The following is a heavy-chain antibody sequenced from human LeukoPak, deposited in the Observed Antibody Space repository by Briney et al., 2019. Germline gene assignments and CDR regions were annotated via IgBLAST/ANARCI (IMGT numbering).Heavy chain of an antibody. Sequence: GGSLRLSCAASGFTFSSYWMHWVRQAPGKGLVWVSRINSDGSSTSYADSVKGRFTISRDNAKNTLYLQMNSLRAEDTAVYYCARGPGDGYNYYYYYYMDVWGKGTTATVSS. V-gene: IGHV3-74*01. CDR2: INSDGSST. D-gene: IGHD5-24*01. J-gene: IGHJ6*03. CDR1: GFTFSSYW. CDR3: ARGPGDGYNYYYYYYMDV.